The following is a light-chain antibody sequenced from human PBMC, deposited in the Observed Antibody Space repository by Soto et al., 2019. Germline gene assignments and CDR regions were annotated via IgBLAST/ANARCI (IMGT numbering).Light chain of an antibody. V-gene: IGKV1-5*03. J-gene: IGKJ1*01. Sequence: DTQMTQSPSTLSASVGDRVTITCRASQSISDWLAWYQQKPGKAPNLLIYKASSLESGVPSRFSGSGSGTEFTLTISSLQPDDFATYYCQQFWTFGQGTKVDIK. CDR3: QQFWT. CDR2: KAS. CDR1: QSISDW.